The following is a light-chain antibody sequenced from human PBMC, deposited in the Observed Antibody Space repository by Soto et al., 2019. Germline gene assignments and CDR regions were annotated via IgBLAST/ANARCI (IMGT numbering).Light chain of an antibody. CDR1: SSDVGGYNY. J-gene: IGLJ1*01. CDR3: CSYTTSNTRQIV. CDR2: DVS. V-gene: IGLV2-14*03. Sequence: VLTQPASGSGSPGQSITISCTGTSSDVGGYNYVSWYQHHPGKAPKLMIYDVSNRPSGVSNRFSGSKSGNTASLTISGLQPEDEADYYCCSYTTSNTRQIVFGTGTKVTVL.